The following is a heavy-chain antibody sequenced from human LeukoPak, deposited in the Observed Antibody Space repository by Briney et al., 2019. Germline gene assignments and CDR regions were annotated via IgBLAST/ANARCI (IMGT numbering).Heavy chain of an antibody. CDR1: GFTFSSYA. V-gene: IGHV3-64*01. CDR3: ATTRLGLSGIY. J-gene: IGHJ4*02. D-gene: IGHD1-1*01. CDR2: ISSNGGSA. Sequence: PGGSLRLSCAASGFTFSSYAMHWVRQALEKGLEYVSAISSNGGSAYYANSVKDRFTISRDNSKNTLYLQMGSLRAEDMAVYYCATTRLGLSGIYWGQGTLVTVSS.